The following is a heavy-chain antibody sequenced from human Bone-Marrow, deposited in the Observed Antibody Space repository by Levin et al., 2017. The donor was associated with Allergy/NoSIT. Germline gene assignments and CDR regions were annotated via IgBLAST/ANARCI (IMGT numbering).Heavy chain of an antibody. V-gene: IGHV3-23*01. CDR1: GFSFTTFD. D-gene: IGHD7-27*01. J-gene: IGHJ4*02. Sequence: SGGSLRLSCAASGFSFTTFDMTWVRQAPGKGLQWVSVILGRDGTTHYADSVKGRFTISKDSSTNTLFLQMNSLRVDDTAVYFCVKGAWADYWGQGTLVTVSS. CDR3: VKGAWADY. CDR2: ILGRDGTT.